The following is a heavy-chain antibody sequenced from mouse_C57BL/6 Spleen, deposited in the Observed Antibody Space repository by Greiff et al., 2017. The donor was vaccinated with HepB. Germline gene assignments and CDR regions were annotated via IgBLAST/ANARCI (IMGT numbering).Heavy chain of an antibody. D-gene: IGHD3-2*02. V-gene: IGHV14-4*01. CDR3: TTCSSGWNAMDY. J-gene: IGHJ4*01. CDR2: IDPENGDT. CDR1: GFNIKDDY. Sequence: EVKLVESGAELVRPGASVKLSCTASGFNIKDDYMHWVKQRPEQGLEWIGWIDPENGDTEYASKFQGKATITADTSSTTAYLQLSSLTSEDTAVYYCTTCSSGWNAMDYWGQGTSVTVSS.